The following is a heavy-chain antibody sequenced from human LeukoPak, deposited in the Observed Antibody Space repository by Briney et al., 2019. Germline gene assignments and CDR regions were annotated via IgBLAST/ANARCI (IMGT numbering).Heavy chain of an antibody. Sequence: PGGSLRLSCAASGFSFNNYAMSWVRQAPGKGLEWVSAISGGGDATKYADSVKGRFTISRDNSKNTLSLQMNSLRAEDTALYYCAKSDCGTIGCKLLNYWGQGTLVTVSS. CDR2: ISGGGDAT. D-gene: IGHD2-21*01. V-gene: IGHV3-23*01. CDR3: AKSDCGTIGCKLLNY. CDR1: GFSFNNYA. J-gene: IGHJ4*02.